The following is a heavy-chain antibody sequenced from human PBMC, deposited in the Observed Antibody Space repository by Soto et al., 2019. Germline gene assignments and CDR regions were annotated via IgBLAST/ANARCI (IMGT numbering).Heavy chain of an antibody. CDR3: AREPTTIFGVVISGYYFDY. CDR2: ISSSGSTI. CDR1: GSTFSSYQ. Sequence: GGSLRLSCAASGSTFSSYQMNWVRQAPGKGLEWVSYISSSGSTICYADSVKGRFTMSKDNAKNSLYLQMNSLRAEDTAVYYCAREPTTIFGVVISGYYFDYWGHGTLVTSSS. J-gene: IGHJ4*01. D-gene: IGHD3-3*01. V-gene: IGHV3-48*03.